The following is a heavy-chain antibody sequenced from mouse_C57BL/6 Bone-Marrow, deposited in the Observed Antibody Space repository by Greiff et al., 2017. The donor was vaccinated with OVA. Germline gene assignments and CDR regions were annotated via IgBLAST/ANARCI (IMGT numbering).Heavy chain of an antibody. D-gene: IGHD2-4*01. CDR1: GYTFTGYG. CDR3: ARTIYYDYDFDY. CDR2: ILPGSGCT. Sequence: QVQLQQSGAELMKPGASVKLSCKATGYTFTGYGIEWVKQRPGHGLEWIGEILPGSGCTNYHEKFKGKATFTADTSSNTAYMQLSSLKTEASAIYDCARTIYYDYDFDYWGQGTTLTVSS. J-gene: IGHJ2*01. V-gene: IGHV1-9*01.